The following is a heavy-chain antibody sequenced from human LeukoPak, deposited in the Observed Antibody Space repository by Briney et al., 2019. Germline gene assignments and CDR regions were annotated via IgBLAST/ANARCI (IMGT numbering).Heavy chain of an antibody. CDR2: MNPNSGGT. CDR3: ARDRSITMIVVDAFDI. J-gene: IGHJ3*02. D-gene: IGHD3-22*01. CDR1: GYTFTSYD. Sequence: ASVKVSCKASGYTFTSYDINWVRQATGQGLEWMGWMNPNSGGTNYAQKFQGRVTMTRDTSISTAYMELSRLRSDDTAVYYCARDRSITMIVVDAFDIWGQGTMVTVSS. V-gene: IGHV1-2*02.